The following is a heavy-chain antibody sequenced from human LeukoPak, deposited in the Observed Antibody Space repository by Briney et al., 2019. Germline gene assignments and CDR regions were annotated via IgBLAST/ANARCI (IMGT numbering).Heavy chain of an antibody. Sequence: TSEALSLTCTVSGGSISSYYWSWMRQPPGKGLEWSGYIYYSGSTNYNPSLKSRVAISVDTSKNQFSLKLSSVTAADTAVYYCARDRSSSGYYEYYFDYWGQGTLVTVSS. CDR1: GGSISSYY. CDR3: ARDRSSSGYYEYYFDY. D-gene: IGHD3-22*01. J-gene: IGHJ4*02. CDR2: IYYSGST. V-gene: IGHV4-59*01.